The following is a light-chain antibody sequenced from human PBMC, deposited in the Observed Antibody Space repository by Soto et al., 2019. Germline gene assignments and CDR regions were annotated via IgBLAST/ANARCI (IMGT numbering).Light chain of an antibody. CDR3: AAWDDSLSGS. J-gene: IGLJ2*01. Sequence: QSVLTQPPSASGTPGQRVTISCSGSSSNIGSNYVYWYQQLPGTAPKLLIYRNNQRPSGVPDRFSGSKSGTSASLAISGLRSEDEAVYYCAAWDDSLSGSFGGGTKVTVL. V-gene: IGLV1-47*01. CDR1: SSNIGSNY. CDR2: RNN.